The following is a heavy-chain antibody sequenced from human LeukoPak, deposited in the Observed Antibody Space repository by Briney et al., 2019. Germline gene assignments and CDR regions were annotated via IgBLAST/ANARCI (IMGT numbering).Heavy chain of an antibody. CDR2: ISYDGSNK. D-gene: IGHD2-15*01. V-gene: IGHV3-30*18. J-gene: IGHJ4*02. CDR3: AKDIEISY. Sequence: GGSLRLSCAASGFTFSSYGMHWVRQAPGKGLEWVAVISYDGSNKYYADSVKGRFTISRDNSKNTLYLRMNSLRAGDTAVYYCAKDIEISYWGQGTLVTVSS. CDR1: GFTFSSYG.